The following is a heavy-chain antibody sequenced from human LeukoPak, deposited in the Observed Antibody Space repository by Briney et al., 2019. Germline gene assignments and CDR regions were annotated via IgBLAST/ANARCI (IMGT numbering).Heavy chain of an antibody. J-gene: IGHJ3*02. V-gene: IGHV3-74*01. CDR3: VRVRRDGSPGAFDI. D-gene: IGHD5-24*01. CDR2: IDNDGSST. CDR1: GFAFSSYW. Sequence: GGSLRLSCAAPGFAFSSYWMHWVRHVPGKGLVRVSRIDNDGSSTSYADSVKGRFTISRDNAKNTLYLQMNSLRAEDTAVYYCVRVRRDGSPGAFDIWGQGTMVTVSS.